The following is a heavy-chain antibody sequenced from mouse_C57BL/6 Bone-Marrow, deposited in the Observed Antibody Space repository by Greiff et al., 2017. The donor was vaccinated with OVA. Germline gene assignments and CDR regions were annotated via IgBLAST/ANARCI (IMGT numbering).Heavy chain of an antibody. CDR3: ASDGSSPYYAMDY. Sequence: ESGPGLVKPSQSLSLTCSVTGYSITSGYYWNWIRQFPGNKLEWMGYISYDGSNNYNPSLKNRISITRDTSKNQFFLKLNSVTTEDTATYYCASDGSSPYYAMDYWGPGTSVTVSS. CDR1: GYSITSGYY. J-gene: IGHJ4*01. D-gene: IGHD1-1*01. V-gene: IGHV3-6*01. CDR2: ISYDGSN.